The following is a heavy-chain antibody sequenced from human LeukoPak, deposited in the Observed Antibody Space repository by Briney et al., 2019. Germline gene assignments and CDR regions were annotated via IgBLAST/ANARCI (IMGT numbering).Heavy chain of an antibody. V-gene: IGHV1-2*02. CDR1: GYTFTAYF. CDR3: ARGGRGLRTPA. D-gene: IGHD1/OR15-1a*01. CDR2: INPNSGGT. J-gene: IGHJ5*02. Sequence: ASVKVSCKASGYTFTAYFIHWVRQAPGQGLKWMGWINPNSGGTNYEQKFQGRVTMTTDTSISTAYMDLSRLRSDDTAVYYCARGGRGLRTPAWGQGTLVTVSS.